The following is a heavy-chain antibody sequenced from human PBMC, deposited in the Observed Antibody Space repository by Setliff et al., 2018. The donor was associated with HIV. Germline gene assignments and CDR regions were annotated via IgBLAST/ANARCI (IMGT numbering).Heavy chain of an antibody. CDR3: ARGRDKYGPIDY. CDR2: IHYSGST. J-gene: IGHJ4*02. CDR1: GGSISSSY. D-gene: IGHD3-10*01. Sequence: ASETLSLTCTVCGGSISSSYWTRTRQPPGKGLEWIGNIHYSGSTNYNPSLKSRVTISVDTSRSQFSLKLSSVAAADTAVYYCARGRDKYGPIDYWGQGTLVTVSS. V-gene: IGHV4-59*01.